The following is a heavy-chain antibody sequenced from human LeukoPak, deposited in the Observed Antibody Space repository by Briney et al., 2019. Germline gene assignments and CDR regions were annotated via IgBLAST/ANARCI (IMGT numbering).Heavy chain of an antibody. V-gene: IGHV4-39*07. CDR3: AREGGPYRPLDY. CDR1: GGSISSSSSY. Sequence: PSETLSLTCTVSGGSISSSSSYWGWVRQPPGKRLEWIGSIYYSGSTYYNPSLKSRVAISVDKSENHISLKLTSVTAADTAVYYCAREGGPYRPLDYSGQGTLVTVAS. J-gene: IGHJ4*02. CDR2: IYYSGST.